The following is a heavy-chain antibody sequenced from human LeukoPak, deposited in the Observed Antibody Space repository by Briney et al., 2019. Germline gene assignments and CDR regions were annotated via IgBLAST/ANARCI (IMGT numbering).Heavy chain of an antibody. J-gene: IGHJ4*02. Sequence: GGSLRLSCAASGFTFSSYWMSWVRQAPGKGLEWVANIKQDGSEKYYVDSVKGRFTISRDNAKNSLYLQVNSLRAEDTAVYYCARDSPAGRTYFDYWGQGTLVTVSS. CDR1: GFTFSSYW. CDR3: ARDSPAGRTYFDY. CDR2: IKQDGSEK. V-gene: IGHV3-7*05. D-gene: IGHD1-1*01.